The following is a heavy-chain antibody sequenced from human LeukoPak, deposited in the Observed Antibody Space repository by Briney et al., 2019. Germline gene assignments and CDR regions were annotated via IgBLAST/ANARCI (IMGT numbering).Heavy chain of an antibody. Sequence: PSETLSLTCAVSGGSISSSNWWSWVRQPPGKGLEWIGEIYHSGSTNYNPSLKSRVTISVDKSKNQFSLKLSSVTAADTAVYYCARIGHGYSSSWFPSYYMDVWGKGTTVTVSS. CDR2: IYHSGST. J-gene: IGHJ6*03. D-gene: IGHD6-13*01. CDR1: GGSISSSNW. CDR3: ARIGHGYSSSWFPSYYMDV. V-gene: IGHV4-4*02.